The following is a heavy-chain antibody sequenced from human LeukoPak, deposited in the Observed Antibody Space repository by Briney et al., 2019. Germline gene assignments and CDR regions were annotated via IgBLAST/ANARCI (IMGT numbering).Heavy chain of an antibody. CDR1: GGSISSYY. CDR2: IYYSGST. D-gene: IGHD6-13*01. V-gene: IGHV4-59*01. J-gene: IGHJ5*02. CDR3: AREAGIAARNWFDP. Sequence: SETLSLTCTVSGGSISSYYWSWIRQPPGKGLEWIGYIYYSGSTNYNPSLKSRVTISVDTSKNQFSLKLSSVTAADTAVHYCAREAGIAARNWFDPWGQGTLVTVSS.